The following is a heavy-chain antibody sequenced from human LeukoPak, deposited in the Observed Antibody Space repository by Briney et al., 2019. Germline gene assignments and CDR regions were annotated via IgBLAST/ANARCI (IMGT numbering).Heavy chain of an antibody. CDR3: AKSYYYDSSGLDAFDI. D-gene: IGHD3-22*01. CDR1: GYTFTGYY. CDR2: INPNSGGT. Sequence: GASVRVSCRASGYTFTGYYMHWVRQAAGQGLEWMGWINPNSGGTNYAQKFQGRVTMTRDTSISTAYMELSRLRSDDTAVYYCAKSYYYDSSGLDAFDIWGQGTMVTVSS. V-gene: IGHV1-2*02. J-gene: IGHJ3*02.